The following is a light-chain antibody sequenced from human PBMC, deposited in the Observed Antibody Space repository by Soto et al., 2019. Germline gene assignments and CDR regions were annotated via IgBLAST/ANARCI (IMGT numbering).Light chain of an antibody. CDR2: DAS. CDR3: QQYDSYPLT. Sequence: DIQMAQSPSTLSALVGDRVTSSCRASQSIGRWLAWYQQKPGKAPKVLIYDASSLEGGVPSRFSGSGSGTDFTLTISSLQPEDFATYYCQQYDSYPLTFGGGTKVDIK. CDR1: QSIGRW. J-gene: IGKJ4*01. V-gene: IGKV1-5*01.